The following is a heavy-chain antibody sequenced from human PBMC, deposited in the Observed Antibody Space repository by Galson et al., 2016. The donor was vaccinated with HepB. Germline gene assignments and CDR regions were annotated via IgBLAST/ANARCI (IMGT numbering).Heavy chain of an antibody. Sequence: SLRLSCAVSGPGFKGYGMSWVRQDPGKGLQWVSDIDGEGHTTHHADSVKGRFTMSRDSSQDTVYLEMKSVRVEDTAIYYCAIGATGATWRNWGQGTLVTVSS. CDR1: GPGFKGYG. CDR3: AIGATGATWRN. V-gene: IGHV3-23*01. D-gene: IGHD1-1*01. J-gene: IGHJ4*02. CDR2: IDGEGHTT.